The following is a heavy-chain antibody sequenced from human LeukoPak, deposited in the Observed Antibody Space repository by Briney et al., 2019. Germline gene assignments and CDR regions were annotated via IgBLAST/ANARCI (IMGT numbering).Heavy chain of an antibody. CDR1: GFTFSNYA. Sequence: GGSLRLSCAASGFTFSNYAMSWVRQAPGEGLEWVSAIIGGSSSTYYADSVKGRSTISRDKSKNTLSLQLNSLRAEDTALYYCAKDRRSMVVTPSWAFDIWGQGTLVTVSS. V-gene: IGHV3-23*01. CDR3: AKDRRSMVVTPSWAFDI. CDR2: IIGGSSST. J-gene: IGHJ3*02. D-gene: IGHD4-23*01.